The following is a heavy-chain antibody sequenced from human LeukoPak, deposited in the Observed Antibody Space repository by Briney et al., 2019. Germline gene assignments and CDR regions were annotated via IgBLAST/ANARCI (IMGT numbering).Heavy chain of an antibody. J-gene: IGHJ4*02. CDR1: GGSFSGYY. Sequence: SETLSLTCAVYGGSFSGYYRSWIRQPPGKGLEWIGEINHSGSTNYNPSLKSRVTISVDTSKNRFSLKLSSVTAADTAVYYCARGLPPDYWGQGTLVTVSS. V-gene: IGHV4-34*01. CDR3: ARGLPPDY. CDR2: INHSGST.